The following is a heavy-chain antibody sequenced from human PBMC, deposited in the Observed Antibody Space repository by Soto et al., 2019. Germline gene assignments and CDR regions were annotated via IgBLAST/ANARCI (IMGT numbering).Heavy chain of an antibody. J-gene: IGHJ4*02. CDR3: ARDKDWAFDY. V-gene: IGHV3-48*04. CDR1: GFTFSSYS. CDR2: IFVTSTPI. Sequence: EVPLVESGGGLVQPGGSLRLSCVASGFTFSSYSMVWVRQAPGKGLEWISYIFVTSTPIYYADSVKGRFTVSRDNAKNSLFLLMNSLRAEDTAVYYCARDKDWAFDYWGQGTLVTVSS. D-gene: IGHD3-9*01.